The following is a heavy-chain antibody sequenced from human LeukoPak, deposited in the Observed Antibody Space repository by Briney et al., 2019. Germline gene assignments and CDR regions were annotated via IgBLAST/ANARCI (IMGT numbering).Heavy chain of an antibody. Sequence: ASVKVSCKASGYTFTSHVINWVRQAPGQGLEWMGWVSPYNGNTNYAQTLQGRVTMTTDTSTSTAYMELRSLTSDDTAVYYCARNRHYGSGSYHMDVWGKGTTVTISS. D-gene: IGHD3-10*01. CDR2: VSPYNGNT. CDR1: GYTFTSHV. V-gene: IGHV1-18*01. CDR3: ARNRHYGSGSYHMDV. J-gene: IGHJ6*03.